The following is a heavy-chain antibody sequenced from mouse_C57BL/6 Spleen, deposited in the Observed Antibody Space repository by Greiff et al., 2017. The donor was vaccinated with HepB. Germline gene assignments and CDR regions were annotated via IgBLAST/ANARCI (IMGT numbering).Heavy chain of an antibody. CDR3: ARGPLLLRYAMDY. J-gene: IGHJ4*01. V-gene: IGHV5-4*01. CDR1: GFTFSSYA. CDR2: ISDGGSYT. Sequence: EVQLVESGGGLVKPGGSLKLSCAASGFTFSSYAMSWVRQTPEKRLEWVATISDGGSYTYYPDNVKGRFTISRDNAKNNLYLQMSHLKSEDTAMYYCARGPLLLRYAMDYWGQGTSVTVSS. D-gene: IGHD1-1*01.